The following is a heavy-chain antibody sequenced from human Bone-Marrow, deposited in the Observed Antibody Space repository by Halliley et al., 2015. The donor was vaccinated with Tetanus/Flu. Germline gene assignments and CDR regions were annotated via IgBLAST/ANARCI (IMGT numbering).Heavy chain of an antibody. D-gene: IGHD3-3*01. Sequence: KGLEGIGETFHSGGTNYNPSFKSRVSISADKSKNQISLTLKSVAAADTAVYFCVANGYYCLEYWGQGILVTVSS. J-gene: IGHJ4*02. CDR3: VANGYYCLEY. CDR2: TFHSGGT. V-gene: IGHV4-4*01.